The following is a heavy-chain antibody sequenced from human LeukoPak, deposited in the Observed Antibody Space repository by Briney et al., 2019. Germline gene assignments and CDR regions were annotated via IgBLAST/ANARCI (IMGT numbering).Heavy chain of an antibody. CDR1: GDSVSSNSAA. Sequence: SQTLSLTCAISGDSVSSNSAAWNWIRQSPSRGLEWLGGTYYNSKWYNDYAVSLKSRITINPDTSKNQFSLQLNSVTPEDTAVYYCAKDSGWRFDHWGQGTLVTVTS. D-gene: IGHD6-19*01. J-gene: IGHJ4*02. CDR2: TYYNSKWYN. V-gene: IGHV6-1*01. CDR3: AKDSGWRFDH.